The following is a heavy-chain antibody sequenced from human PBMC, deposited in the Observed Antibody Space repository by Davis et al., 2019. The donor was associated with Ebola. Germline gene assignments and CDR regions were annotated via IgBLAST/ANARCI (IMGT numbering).Heavy chain of an antibody. CDR3: AKGRGRWELLYYFDY. Sequence: GSLRLSCTVSGYSISSGYYWGWIRQPPGKGLEWIGSIYHSGSTYYNPSLKSRVTISVDTSKNQFSLKLSSVTAADTAVYYCAKGRGRWELLYYFDYWGQGTLVTVSS. J-gene: IGHJ4*02. CDR1: GYSISSGYY. CDR2: IYHSGST. D-gene: IGHD1-26*01. V-gene: IGHV4-38-2*02.